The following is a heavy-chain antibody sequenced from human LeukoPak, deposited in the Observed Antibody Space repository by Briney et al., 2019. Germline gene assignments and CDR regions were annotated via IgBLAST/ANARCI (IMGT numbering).Heavy chain of an antibody. CDR2: ISGSGGST. J-gene: IGHJ4*02. D-gene: IGHD1-7*01. Sequence: GGSLRLSCAASGCTFSNYAMSWVRQAPGKGLEWVSAISGSGGSTYYADSVKGRFTISRDNSKNTLYLQMNSLRAEDTAVYYCAKDKMELPYYFDYWGQGILVTVSS. CDR3: AKDKMELPYYFDY. V-gene: IGHV3-23*01. CDR1: GCTFSNYA.